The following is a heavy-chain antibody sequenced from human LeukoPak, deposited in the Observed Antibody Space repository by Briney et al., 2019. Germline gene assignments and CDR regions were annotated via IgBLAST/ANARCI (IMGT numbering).Heavy chain of an antibody. D-gene: IGHD6-13*01. CDR1: GFTFSSYE. J-gene: IGHJ4*02. Sequence: GGSLRLSCAASGFTFSSYEMNWVRQAPGKGLEWVSYISSSGSTIYYADSVKGRFTISRDNAKNSLYLQMNSLRAEDTALYYCARDNNSSSWYWSYFDYWGQGTLVTVSS. CDR2: ISSSGSTI. V-gene: IGHV3-48*03. CDR3: ARDNNSSSWYWSYFDY.